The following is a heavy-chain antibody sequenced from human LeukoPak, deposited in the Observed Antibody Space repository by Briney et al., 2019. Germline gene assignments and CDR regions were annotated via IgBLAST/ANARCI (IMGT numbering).Heavy chain of an antibody. CDR1: GGSTSSYY. D-gene: IGHD3-10*01. CDR3: ARGRGSGND. J-gene: IGHJ4*02. CDR2: IYYSGVT. Sequence: PSETLSLTCTVSGGSTSSYYWSWIRQPPGKGLEWIGYIYYSGVTNYNPSLKSRVAISVDTSKNQFSLKLRSVTAADTAVYYCARGRGSGNDWGQGILVTVSS. V-gene: IGHV4-59*01.